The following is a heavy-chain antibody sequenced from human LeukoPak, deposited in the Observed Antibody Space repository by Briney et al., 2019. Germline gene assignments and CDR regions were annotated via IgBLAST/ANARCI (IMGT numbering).Heavy chain of an antibody. CDR3: ARDRYYDSSGYYSPGVYYYYYGMGV. D-gene: IGHD3-22*01. V-gene: IGHV3-7*01. CDR2: IKQDGSEK. CDR1: GFTFSSYW. J-gene: IGHJ6*02. Sequence: GGSLRLSCAASGFTFSSYWMSWVRQAPGKGLEWVANIKQDGSEKYYVDSVKGRFTISRDNAKNSLYLQMNSLRAEDTAVYYCARDRYYDSSGYYSPGVYYYYYGMGVWGQGTTVTVSS.